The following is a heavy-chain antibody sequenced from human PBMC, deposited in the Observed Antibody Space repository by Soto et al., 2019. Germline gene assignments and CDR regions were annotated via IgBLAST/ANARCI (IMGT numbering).Heavy chain of an antibody. CDR1: GFTFSDYY. V-gene: IGHV3-11*01. CDR2: ISSSGSTI. Sequence: QVQLVESGGGLVKPGGSLRLSCAASGFTFSDYYMTWIRQAPGKGLEWVSCISSSGSTIYTADAVKGRFTISRDNAKNSLSLQMDGLGADDTAVYYCARGRGTYYYMDVWGKGTAVTVSS. CDR3: ARGRGTYYYMDV. J-gene: IGHJ6*03.